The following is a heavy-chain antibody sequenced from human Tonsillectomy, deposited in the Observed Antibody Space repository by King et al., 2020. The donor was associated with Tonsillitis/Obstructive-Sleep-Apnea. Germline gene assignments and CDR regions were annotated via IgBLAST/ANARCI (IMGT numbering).Heavy chain of an antibody. CDR2: IYPGDSDT. Sequence: ELQLVQSGAEVKKPGDSLKISCKASGYSFTTYWIGWVRQMPGKGLEWMGIIYPGDSDTRYSPSFQGQVTISVDRSINTAYLQWSSLKASDTAIYYCARSFSRFYAMDVWGQGTTVTVSS. D-gene: IGHD2/OR15-2a*01. CDR3: ARSFSRFYAMDV. J-gene: IGHJ6*02. V-gene: IGHV5-51*03. CDR1: GYSFTTYW.